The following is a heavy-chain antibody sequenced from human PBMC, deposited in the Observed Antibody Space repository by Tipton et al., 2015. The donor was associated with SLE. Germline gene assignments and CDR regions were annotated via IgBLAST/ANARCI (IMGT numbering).Heavy chain of an antibody. Sequence: SLRLSCAASGFSFSSYWMSWVRQAPGTGLEWVANIKQDGSEKFYVGSVKGRFTISRDNAENSLYLQMNSLRAEDTAVYYCARVRRYCTSTSCPYYYYYGMDVWGQGTTVTVSS. CDR2: IKQDGSEK. J-gene: IGHJ6*02. CDR3: ARVRRYCTSTSCPYYYYYGMDV. CDR1: GFSFSSYW. D-gene: IGHD2-2*01. V-gene: IGHV3-7*01.